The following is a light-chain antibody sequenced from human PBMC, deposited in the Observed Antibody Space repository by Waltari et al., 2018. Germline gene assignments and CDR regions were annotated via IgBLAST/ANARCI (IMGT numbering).Light chain of an antibody. CDR2: KAN. CDR3: ALYMGGGIWV. CDR1: SGSISTTSY. V-gene: IGLV8-61*01. J-gene: IGLJ3*02. Sequence: QTVVTQEPSLSVSPGGPVTLTCALSSGSISTTSYATWYQQSPGQAPRTLVYKANSRSSGVPDRFSGSVLGNKAALTITGAQADDESDYYCALYMGGGIWVFGGGTKLTVL.